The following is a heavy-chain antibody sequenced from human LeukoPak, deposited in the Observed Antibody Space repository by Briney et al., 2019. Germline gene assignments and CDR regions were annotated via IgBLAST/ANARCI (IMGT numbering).Heavy chain of an antibody. D-gene: IGHD6-13*01. CDR2: IDPSGGST. V-gene: IGHV1-46*01. Sequence: ASVKVSCKAPAYTFSSYLLHWVRQAPGQGLEWMGIIDPSGGSTDYAQKFQGRVTMTRDMSTSTVYMELSSLRSEDTAVYYCARHIAAAGTLDYWGQGTLVTVSS. CDR1: AYTFSSYL. CDR3: ARHIAAAGTLDY. J-gene: IGHJ4*02.